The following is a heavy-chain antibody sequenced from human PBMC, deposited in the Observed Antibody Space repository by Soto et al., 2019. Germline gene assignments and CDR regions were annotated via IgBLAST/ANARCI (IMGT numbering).Heavy chain of an antibody. CDR3: ARGAMVGPPLGWRLYYFDY. V-gene: IGHV1-69*06. CDR2: IIPIFGTA. Sequence: QVQLVQSGAEVKKPGSSVKVSCKASGGTFSSYAISWVRQAPGQGLEWMGGIIPIFGTANYAQKFQDRVTITADKSTSTAYMELSSLRSEDTAVYYCARGAMVGPPLGWRLYYFDYWGQGTLVTVSS. J-gene: IGHJ4*02. CDR1: GGTFSSYA. D-gene: IGHD5-18*01.